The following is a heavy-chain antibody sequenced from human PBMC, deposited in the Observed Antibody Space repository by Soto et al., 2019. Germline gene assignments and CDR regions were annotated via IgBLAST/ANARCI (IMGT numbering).Heavy chain of an antibody. CDR2: INHSGST. CDR3: ARGLDVAVPAATSLFDP. D-gene: IGHD2-2*01. CDR1: GGSFSGYY. Sequence: PSETLSLTCAVYGGSFSGYYWSWIRQPPGKGLEWIGEINHSGSTNYNPSLKSRVTISVDTSKNQFSLKLSSVTAADTAVYYCARGLDVAVPAATSLFDPWGQGTLVTVSS. V-gene: IGHV4-34*01. J-gene: IGHJ5*02.